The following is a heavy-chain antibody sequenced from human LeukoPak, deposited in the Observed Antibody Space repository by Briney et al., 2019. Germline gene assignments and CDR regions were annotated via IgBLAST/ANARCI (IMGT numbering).Heavy chain of an antibody. Sequence: GGSLRLSCTASGFTFSIYWMSWVRQAPGKGLEWVANIKQDGSEKYYVDSVKGRFTISRDNAKNSLYLQMNSLRAEDTAVYYCARLGYQPVYSGYDYWGQGTLVTVSA. CDR1: GFTFSIYW. D-gene: IGHD5-12*01. J-gene: IGHJ4*02. CDR2: IKQDGSEK. V-gene: IGHV3-7*01. CDR3: ARLGYQPVYSGYDY.